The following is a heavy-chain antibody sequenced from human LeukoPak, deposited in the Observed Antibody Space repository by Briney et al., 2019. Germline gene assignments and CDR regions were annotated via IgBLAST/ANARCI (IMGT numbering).Heavy chain of an antibody. J-gene: IGHJ4*02. CDR1: GFTFSSYE. Sequence: GGSLRLSCAASGFTFSSYEMNWVRQAPGKGLEWVSVIYSGGSTYYADSVKGRFTISRDNSKNTLYLQMGSLRAEDTAVYYCARVGYSYGRWYYFDYWGQGTLVTVSS. D-gene: IGHD5-18*01. V-gene: IGHV3-66*01. CDR2: IYSGGST. CDR3: ARVGYSYGRWYYFDY.